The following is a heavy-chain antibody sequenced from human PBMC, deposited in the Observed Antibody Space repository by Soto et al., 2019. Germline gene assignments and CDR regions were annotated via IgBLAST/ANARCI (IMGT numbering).Heavy chain of an antibody. CDR1: GFTFSSYS. CDR3: ARGRSNYGSLPMDV. V-gene: IGHV3-48*01. J-gene: IGHJ6*03. D-gene: IGHD3-10*01. Sequence: EVQLVESGGGLVQPGGSLRLSCAASGFTFSSYSMNWVRQAPGKGLEWVSYISSSSSTIYYADSVKGRFTISRDNAKNSLYLQMNSLRAEDTAVYYCARGRSNYGSLPMDVWGKGTTVTVSS. CDR2: ISSSSSTI.